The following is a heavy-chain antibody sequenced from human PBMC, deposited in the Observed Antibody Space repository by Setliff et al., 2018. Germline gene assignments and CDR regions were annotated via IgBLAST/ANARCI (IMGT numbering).Heavy chain of an antibody. CDR3: ARVGSQGGYYFDS. Sequence: PGESLTISCKGSGYRFTSYWIGWVRQMPGKGLEWMGLIYPGDSDTRYSPSFRGQVTISADKSISSAYLQWRSLKASDTAMYYCARVGSQGGYYFDSWGQGTLVTVSS. J-gene: IGHJ4*02. CDR1: GYRFTSYW. CDR2: IYPGDSDT. V-gene: IGHV5-51*01. D-gene: IGHD3-10*01.